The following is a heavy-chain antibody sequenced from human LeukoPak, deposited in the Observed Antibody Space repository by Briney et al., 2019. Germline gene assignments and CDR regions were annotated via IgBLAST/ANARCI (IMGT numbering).Heavy chain of an antibody. CDR1: GFTIRSYS. CDR3: ARDSSSWYSLDY. V-gene: IGHV3-21*01. Sequence: PGGSLRLSCAASGFTIRSYSMNWVRQSPGKGLEWVSSISSSSSYIYYADSVKGRFTISRDNAKNSLYLQMNSLRAEDTAVYYCARDSSSWYSLDYWGQGTLVTVSS. CDR2: ISSSSSYI. D-gene: IGHD6-13*01. J-gene: IGHJ4*02.